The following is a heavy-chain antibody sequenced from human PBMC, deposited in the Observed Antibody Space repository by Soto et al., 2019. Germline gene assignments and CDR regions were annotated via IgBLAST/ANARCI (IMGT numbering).Heavy chain of an antibody. D-gene: IGHD2-2*03. CDR1: GGSFSGYY. J-gene: IGHJ4*02. V-gene: IGHV4-34*01. Sequence: SETLSLTCAVYGGSFSGYYWSWIRQPTGKGLEWIGEINHSGSTNYNPSLKSRVTISVDTSKNQFSLKLSSVTAADTAVYYCARAPSLLDIVVVPAAEGSHFGYWGQGPLVTASS. CDR2: INHSGST. CDR3: ARAPSLLDIVVVPAAEGSHFGY.